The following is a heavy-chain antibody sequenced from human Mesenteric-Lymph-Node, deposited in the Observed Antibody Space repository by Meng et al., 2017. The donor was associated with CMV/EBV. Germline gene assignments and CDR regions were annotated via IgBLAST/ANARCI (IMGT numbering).Heavy chain of an antibody. CDR3: ARGITGTTFDY. V-gene: IGHV3-21*01. D-gene: IGHD1-7*01. CDR2: ISSSSTYI. Sequence: GESLKISCAASGFTFGTYTMNWVRQAPGKGLEWVSCISSSSTYIYYADSVNGRFTISRDNAKNSLYLQMNSLRAEDTAVYYCARGITGTTFDYWGQGTLVTVSS. CDR1: GFTFGTYT. J-gene: IGHJ4*02.